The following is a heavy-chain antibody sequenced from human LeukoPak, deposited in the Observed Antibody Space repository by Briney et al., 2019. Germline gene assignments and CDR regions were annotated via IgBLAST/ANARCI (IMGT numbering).Heavy chain of an antibody. CDR3: ARQGNEYSSSWLDY. Sequence: SEALSLTCAVSGGSITGHYWNWIRQTPGMRLEWIGYTSYSRTTIYNSYFKGRATMSIDTSKNQLYLNLTSVTATDTAVYYCARQGNEYSSSWLDYWGQGTLVTVSS. V-gene: IGHV4-59*08. CDR1: GGSITGHY. D-gene: IGHD6-6*01. J-gene: IGHJ4*02. CDR2: TSYSRTT.